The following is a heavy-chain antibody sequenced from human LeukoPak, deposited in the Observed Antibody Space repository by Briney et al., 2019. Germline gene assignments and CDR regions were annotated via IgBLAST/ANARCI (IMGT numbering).Heavy chain of an antibody. D-gene: IGHD6-13*01. V-gene: IGHV3-33*01. CDR1: GFTFSSYG. CDR3: ARGQPPSYYDMDV. CDR2: IWSDGSSK. J-gene: IGHJ6*02. Sequence: GRSLILSCAASGFTFSSYGMHWVRQAPGKGLEWVAVIWSDGSSKHYADSVEGRFTISRDNSKNTLYLQMSSLRAEDTALYYCARGQPPSYYDMDVWGQGTTVTVSS.